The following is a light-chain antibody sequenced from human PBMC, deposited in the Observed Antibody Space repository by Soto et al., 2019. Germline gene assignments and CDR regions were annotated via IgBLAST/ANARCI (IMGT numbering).Light chain of an antibody. V-gene: IGLV7-46*01. Sequence: QSVVTQEPSLTVSPGGTVTLTCGSSTGPVNRGHYPYWIQQRPGQAPGTLIFDTDNKHSWTPARFSGSLLGGKAALTLSGAQPEDEAEYYCLLTYTTARVSGGGTKLTVL. J-gene: IGLJ3*02. CDR3: LLTYTTARV. CDR2: DTD. CDR1: TGPVNRGHY.